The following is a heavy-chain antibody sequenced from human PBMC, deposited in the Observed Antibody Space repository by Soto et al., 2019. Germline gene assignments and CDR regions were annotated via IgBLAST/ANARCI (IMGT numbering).Heavy chain of an antibody. V-gene: IGHV1-3*01. CDR1: GGTFSSYA. Sequence: KVSCKASGGTFSSYAISWVRQAPGQGLEWMGWIAPGNGNTKYSQKFQGRVTITRDTSATTAYMELSSLRSEDTAVYYCAKGSRMWTPDYWGQGTLVTVS. CDR3: AKGSRMWTPDY. CDR2: IAPGNGNT. D-gene: IGHD2-21*01. J-gene: IGHJ4*02.